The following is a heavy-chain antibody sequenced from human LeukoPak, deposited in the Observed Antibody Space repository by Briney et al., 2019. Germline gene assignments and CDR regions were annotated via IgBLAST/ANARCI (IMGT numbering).Heavy chain of an antibody. D-gene: IGHD2-2*01. CDR1: GDSISGYF. CDR2: IYYSGST. J-gene: IGHJ4*02. CDR3: ARVVVVVGSHYFDY. Sequence: SETLSLACTVSGDSISGYFWTWIRQPPGKGLEWIGYIYYSGSTNYNPSLKSRVTISVDTSKNQFSLKLSSVTAADTAVYYCARVVVVVGSHYFDYWCQGTLVIVSS. V-gene: IGHV4-59*01.